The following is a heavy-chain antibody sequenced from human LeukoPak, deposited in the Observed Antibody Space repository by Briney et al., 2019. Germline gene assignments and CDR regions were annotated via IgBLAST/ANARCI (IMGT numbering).Heavy chain of an antibody. J-gene: IGHJ4*02. CDR3: ARDGRYYGSGSSYFLGPDY. Sequence: SETLSLTCTVSGGSINSGDLHWGWIRQPPGKGLEWIGYIYYSGSTYYNPSLKSRVTISVDTSKNQFSLKLSSVTAADTAVYYCARDGRYYGSGSSYFLGPDYWGQGTLVTVSS. D-gene: IGHD3-10*01. CDR1: GGSINSGDLH. V-gene: IGHV4-30-4*08. CDR2: IYYSGST.